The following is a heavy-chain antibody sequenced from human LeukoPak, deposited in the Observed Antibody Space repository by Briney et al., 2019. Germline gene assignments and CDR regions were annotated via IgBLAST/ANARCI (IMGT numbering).Heavy chain of an antibody. J-gene: IGHJ5*02. Sequence: SVKVSRKASGGTFSSYAISWVRQAPGQGLEWMGGIIPIFGTANYAQKFQGRVTITTDESTSTAYMELSSLRSEDTAVYYCARRLQPQTGFDPWGQGTLVTVSS. V-gene: IGHV1-69*05. CDR1: GGTFSSYA. D-gene: IGHD4-11*01. CDR2: IIPIFGTA. CDR3: ARRLQPQTGFDP.